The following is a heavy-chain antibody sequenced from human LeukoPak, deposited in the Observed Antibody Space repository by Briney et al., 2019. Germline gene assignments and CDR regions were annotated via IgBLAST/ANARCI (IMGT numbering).Heavy chain of an antibody. CDR2: ISSSSSTI. Sequence: GGSLRLSCAASGFTFSRYSMNWVRQAPGKGLEWVSYISSSSSTIYYADSVKGRFTISRDNAKNSLYLQMNSLRAEDTAVYYCARAGGSGSLDYWGQGTLVTVSS. CDR1: GFTFSRYS. V-gene: IGHV3-48*01. D-gene: IGHD3-10*01. J-gene: IGHJ4*02. CDR3: ARAGGSGSLDY.